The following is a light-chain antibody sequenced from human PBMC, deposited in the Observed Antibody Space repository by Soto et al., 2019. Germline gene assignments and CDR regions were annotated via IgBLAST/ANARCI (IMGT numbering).Light chain of an antibody. CDR3: SSYTIRSTVV. CDR2: DVA. CDR1: SIDVGAYNY. J-gene: IGLJ2*01. Sequence: QSVLTQPASVSGSPGQSITISCTGTSIDVGAYNYVSWYQHHPGKAPKLMIYDVANRPSGVSNRFSGSKSGNTASLTISGLQAEDEADYYCSSYTIRSTVVFGGGTKVTVL. V-gene: IGLV2-14*03.